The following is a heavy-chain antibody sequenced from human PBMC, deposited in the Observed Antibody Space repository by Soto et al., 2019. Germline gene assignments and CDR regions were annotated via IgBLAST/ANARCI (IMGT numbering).Heavy chain of an antibody. V-gene: IGHV1-18*01. CDR2: IKVDNGYT. Sequence: QVHLVQSGGEVKKPGASVKVSCKASGYTLKNYGIGWVRQAPGLGPEWVGWIKVDNGYTKYAEKLQGRVTLTTDTSTSTAYMELRNLRSDDTAFYYCARSRYYLDYWGQGTLVTVSS. J-gene: IGHJ4*02. CDR3: ARSRYYLDY. CDR1: GYTLKNYG.